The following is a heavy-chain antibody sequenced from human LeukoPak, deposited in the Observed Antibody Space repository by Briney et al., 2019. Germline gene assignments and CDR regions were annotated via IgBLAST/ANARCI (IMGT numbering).Heavy chain of an antibody. J-gene: IGHJ5*02. V-gene: IGHV3-21*01. CDR1: GFTFSSYS. Sequence: PGGPLRLSCAASGFTFSSYSMNWVRQAPGKGLEWVSSISSGSSYIYYADSVKGRFTISRDNAKNSLYLQMNSLRAEDTAVYYCATPGRIPEAANWFDPWGQGTLVTVSS. CDR3: ATPGRIPEAANWFDP. D-gene: IGHD6-13*01. CDR2: ISSGSSYI.